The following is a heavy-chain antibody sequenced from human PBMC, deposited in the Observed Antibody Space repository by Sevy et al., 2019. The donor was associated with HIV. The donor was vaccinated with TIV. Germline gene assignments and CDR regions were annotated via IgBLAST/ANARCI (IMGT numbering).Heavy chain of an antibody. D-gene: IGHD1-26*01. V-gene: IGHV3-7*01. Sequence: GGSLRLSCAASGFTFSPYWMTWVRQAPGKGLEWVANIRPDGSDKYYVDSVKGRFTISRDNAKNSLYLQMNGLRADDTAMYYGARGVGFDCWGKGARVTV. CDR2: IRPDGSDK. CDR1: GFTFSPYW. CDR3: ARGVGFDC. J-gene: IGHJ4*02.